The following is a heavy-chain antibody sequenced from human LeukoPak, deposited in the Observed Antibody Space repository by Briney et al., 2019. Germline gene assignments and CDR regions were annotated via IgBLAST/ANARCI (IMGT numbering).Heavy chain of an antibody. J-gene: IGHJ4*02. CDR3: ACDFRYLGHDF. V-gene: IGHV3-11*01. Sequence: GGSLRLSCTASAFFLGDWYMSWIRQAPGKGLEWISYISNIGTTTYYAESVKGRFTISRDNAKNSLYLQMNSLRAEDTAVYYCACDFRYLGHDFWGQGTLVTVSS. CDR2: ISNIGTTT. CDR1: AFFLGDWY. D-gene: IGHD2-21*02.